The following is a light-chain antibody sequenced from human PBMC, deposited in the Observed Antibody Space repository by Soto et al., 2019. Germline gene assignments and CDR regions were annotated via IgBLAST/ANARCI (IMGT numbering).Light chain of an antibody. CDR2: GAS. CDR3: QQYGSSPLT. J-gene: IGKJ4*01. V-gene: IGKV3-20*01. Sequence: EIVLTQSQYSLSLCTGEGATLSCRASQSVSSYLDWYQQKPGKAPRLLIYGASSRQTGIPARFSGSGSGTDFTLTISRLEPEDFAAYYCQQYGSSPLTFGGGTKVDIK. CDR1: QSVSSY.